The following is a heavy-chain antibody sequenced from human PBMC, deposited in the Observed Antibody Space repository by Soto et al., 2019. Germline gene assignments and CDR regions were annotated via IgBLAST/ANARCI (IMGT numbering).Heavy chain of an antibody. D-gene: IGHD3-9*01. V-gene: IGHV1-2*02. J-gene: IGHJ6*02. CDR3: ARGDYDILTGYFYYYGMDV. CDR2: INPNSGGT. CDR1: GYTFTGYY. Sequence: ASVKVSCKASGYTFTGYYMHWVRQAPGQGLEWMGWINPNSGGTNYAQKFQGRVTMTRDTSISTAYMELSRLRSDDTAVYYCARGDYDILTGYFYYYGMDVWGQGTTVTVSS.